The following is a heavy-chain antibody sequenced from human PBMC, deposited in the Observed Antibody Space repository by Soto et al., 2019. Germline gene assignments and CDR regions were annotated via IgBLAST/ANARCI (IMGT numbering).Heavy chain of an antibody. CDR3: ARDQRPKYYYGSGSYPTYYYYGMDV. D-gene: IGHD3-10*01. Sequence: GGSLRLSCAASGFTFSSYGMHWVRQAPGKGLEWVAVIWYDGSNKYYADSVKGRFTISRDNSKNTLYLQMNSLRAEDTAVYYCARDQRPKYYYGSGSYPTYYYYGMDVWGQGTTVTVSS. V-gene: IGHV3-33*01. CDR1: GFTFSSYG. CDR2: IWYDGSNK. J-gene: IGHJ6*02.